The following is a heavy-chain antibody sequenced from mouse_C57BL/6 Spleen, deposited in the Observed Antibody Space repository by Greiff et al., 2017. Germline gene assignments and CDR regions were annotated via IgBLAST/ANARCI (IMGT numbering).Heavy chain of an antibody. J-gene: IGHJ4*01. D-gene: IGHD1-1*01. CDR1: GYTFTSYW. CDR3: ARRDYAYAMDY. Sequence: QVQLQQPGAELVMPGASVKLSCKASGYTFTSYWMHWVKQRPGQGLEWIGEIDPSYSYTNYNQKFKGKSTLTVDKSSSTAYMQLSSLTSEDSAVYYCARRDYAYAMDYWGQGTSVTVSS. CDR2: IDPSYSYT. V-gene: IGHV1-69*01.